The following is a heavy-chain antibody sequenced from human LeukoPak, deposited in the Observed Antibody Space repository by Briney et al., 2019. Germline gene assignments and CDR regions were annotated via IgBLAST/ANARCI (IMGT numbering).Heavy chain of an antibody. J-gene: IGHJ5*02. Sequence: ASVKVSCKASRYTFTDYYMHWVRQAPGQGLEWMGWINPKSGGTNYAQKFQGRVTMTRDMSIGTAYMELTRLRSDDTAVYYCATFEVGAWGQGTLVTVSS. V-gene: IGHV1-2*02. CDR2: INPKSGGT. D-gene: IGHD3-10*01. CDR3: ATFEVGA. CDR1: RYTFTDYY.